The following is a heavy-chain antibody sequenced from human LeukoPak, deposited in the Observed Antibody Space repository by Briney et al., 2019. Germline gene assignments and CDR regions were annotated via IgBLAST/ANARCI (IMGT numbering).Heavy chain of an antibody. CDR3: ARMNRGSGDY. J-gene: IGHJ4*02. CDR2: ILYDGSNE. V-gene: IGHV3-30-3*01. Sequence: PGRSLRLSCAASGFIFSNYAIHWVRQAPGKGLEWVAVILYDGSNEYYADSVKGRFTISRDNSKNTVYLQMNSLRPEDTGVYYCARMNRGSGDYWGQGTLVIVSS. D-gene: IGHD6-25*01. CDR1: GFIFSNYA.